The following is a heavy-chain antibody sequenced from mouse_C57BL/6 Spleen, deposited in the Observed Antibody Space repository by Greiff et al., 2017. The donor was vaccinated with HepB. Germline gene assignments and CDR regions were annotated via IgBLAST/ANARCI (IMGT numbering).Heavy chain of an antibody. Sequence: EVMLVESGGGLVKPGGSLKLSCAASGFTFSSYTMSWVRQTPEKRLEWVATISGGGGNTYYPDSVKGRFTISRDNAKNTLYLQMSSLRSEDTALYYCARQYGNSYYFDYWGQGTTLTVSS. D-gene: IGHD2-1*01. V-gene: IGHV5-9*01. CDR2: ISGGGGNT. CDR1: GFTFSSYT. J-gene: IGHJ2*01. CDR3: ARQYGNSYYFDY.